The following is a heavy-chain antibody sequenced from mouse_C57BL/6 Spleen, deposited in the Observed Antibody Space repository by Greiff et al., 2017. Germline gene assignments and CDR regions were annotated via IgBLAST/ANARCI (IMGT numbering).Heavy chain of an antibody. D-gene: IGHD1-1*01. CDR2: ISSGSSTI. Sequence: EVKLMESGGGLVKPGGSLKLSCAASGFTFSDYGMHWVRQAPEKGLEWVAYISSGSSTIYYADTVKGRFTISRDNAKNTLFLQMTSLRSEDTAMYYCARGYYGSQAWFAYWGQGTLVTVSA. CDR1: GFTFSDYG. CDR3: ARGYYGSQAWFAY. J-gene: IGHJ3*01. V-gene: IGHV5-17*01.